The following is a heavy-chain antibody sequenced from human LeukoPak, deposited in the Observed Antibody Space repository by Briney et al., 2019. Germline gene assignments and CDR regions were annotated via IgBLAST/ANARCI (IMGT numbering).Heavy chain of an antibody. CDR2: IYHSGST. CDR1: GGPFSGYY. D-gene: IGHD6-13*01. J-gene: IGHJ4*02. CDR3: ARAGQSQAVDY. V-gene: IGHV4-34*01. Sequence: KPSETLSLTCAVYGGPFSGYYWSWIRQPPGKGLEWIGEIYHSGSTNYNPSLKSRVTISVDKSKNQFSLKLSSVTAADTAVYYCARAGQSQAVDYWGQGTLVTVSS.